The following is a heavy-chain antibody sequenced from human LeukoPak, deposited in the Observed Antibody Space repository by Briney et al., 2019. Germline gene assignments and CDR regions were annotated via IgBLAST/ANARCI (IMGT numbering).Heavy chain of an antibody. Sequence: SVKVSCKASGGTFSSYAISWVRQAPGQGLEWMGGIIPIFGTANYAQKFQGRVTITADESTSTAYMELSSLRSEDTAVYYCAGDLDYGDYVWVYWGQGTLVTVSS. CDR2: IIPIFGTA. CDR3: AGDLDYGDYVWVY. CDR1: GGTFSSYA. V-gene: IGHV1-69*13. D-gene: IGHD4-17*01. J-gene: IGHJ4*02.